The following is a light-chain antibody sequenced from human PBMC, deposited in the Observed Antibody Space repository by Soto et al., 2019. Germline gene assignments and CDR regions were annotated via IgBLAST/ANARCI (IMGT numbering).Light chain of an antibody. J-gene: IGKJ1*01. Sequence: DIQMPQSPSILSASVGDRVTITCRASQRIDTWLAWYQQKPGTAPKLLIYKATTLQSGVPSRFSGSGSGTEFTLAISSLEPDDFATYYCQQYETFSPWTFGQGTKVDIK. CDR1: QRIDTW. CDR3: QQYETFSPWT. V-gene: IGKV1-5*03. CDR2: KAT.